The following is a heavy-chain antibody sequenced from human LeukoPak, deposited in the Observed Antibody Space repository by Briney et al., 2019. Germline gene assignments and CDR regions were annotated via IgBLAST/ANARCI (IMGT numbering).Heavy chain of an antibody. V-gene: IGHV3-74*01. Sequence: GGSLRLSCAASGFTFSSYWMHWVRQAPGKGLMWVSRINSDGSITIYADSVKGRFTISRDNAKNTLYVQMNSLRAEDTAVYYCARVRATFSPHFDNWGQGTLVTVSS. CDR2: INSDGSIT. CDR1: GFTFSSYW. J-gene: IGHJ4*02. CDR3: ARVRATFSPHFDN. D-gene: IGHD5-12*01.